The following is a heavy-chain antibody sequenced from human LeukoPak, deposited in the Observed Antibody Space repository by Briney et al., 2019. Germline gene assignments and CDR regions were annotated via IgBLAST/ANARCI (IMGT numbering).Heavy chain of an antibody. V-gene: IGHV3-23*01. CDR2: ISGSDGST. J-gene: IGHJ4*02. CDR3: AKGRIGLDS. CDR1: GFTFSSYG. D-gene: IGHD2-15*01. Sequence: WGSLRLSCAASGFTFSSYGISWVRQAPGKGLEWVSGISGSDGSTYYADSVKGRFTISRDSSKNTLYLQMNSVRAEDTAVYYCAKGRIGLDSWGQGTLVTVSS.